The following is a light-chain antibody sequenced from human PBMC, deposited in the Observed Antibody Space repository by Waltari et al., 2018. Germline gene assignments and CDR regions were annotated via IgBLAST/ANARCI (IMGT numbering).Light chain of an antibody. J-gene: IGLJ2*01. V-gene: IGLV1-47*01. CDR3: AAWDDSLSGPV. Sequence: QSVLTQPPSASGTPGQRVTISCSGSSSNIGSNYVYWYQQLPGTAPKLLIYRNNPRPSGVPARFSGANSDTSASRAISGLRSEDEADYYCAAWDDSLSGPVFGGGTKLTVL. CDR2: RNN. CDR1: SSNIGSNY.